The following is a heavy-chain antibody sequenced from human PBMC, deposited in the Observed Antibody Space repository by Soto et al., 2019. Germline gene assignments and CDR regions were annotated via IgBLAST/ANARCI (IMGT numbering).Heavy chain of an antibody. CDR1: GYTFTGYY. Sequence: ASVKVSCKASGYTFTGYYMHWGRQAPGQGLEWMGWINPNSGGTNYAQKFQGWVTMTRDTSISTAYMELSRLRSDDTAVYYCAREGEYYYGSGSYTAFDIWGQGTMVTVSS. J-gene: IGHJ3*02. V-gene: IGHV1-2*04. D-gene: IGHD3-10*01. CDR3: AREGEYYYGSGSYTAFDI. CDR2: INPNSGGT.